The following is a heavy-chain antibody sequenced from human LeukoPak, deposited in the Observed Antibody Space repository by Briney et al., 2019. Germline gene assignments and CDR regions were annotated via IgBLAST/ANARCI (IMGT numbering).Heavy chain of an antibody. J-gene: IGHJ6*02. Sequence: SETLSLTCAVYGGSFSGYYWSWIRQHPGKGLEWIGEINHSGSTNYNPSLKSRVTISVDTSKNQFSLKLSSVTAADTAVYYCARVVVVPAARYGMDVWGQGTTVTVSS. CDR2: INHSGST. CDR1: GGSFSGYY. D-gene: IGHD2-2*01. V-gene: IGHV4-34*01. CDR3: ARVVVVPAARYGMDV.